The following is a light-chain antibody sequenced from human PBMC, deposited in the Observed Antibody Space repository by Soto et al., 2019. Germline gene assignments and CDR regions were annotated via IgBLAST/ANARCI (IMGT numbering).Light chain of an antibody. CDR3: QQYGSSPIT. Sequence: EIVLTQSPGTLSLSPGERATLSCRASQSVSSSYLAWYQQKPGQAPRLLIYGASSRATGIPDRFSGSGSGTDFTLTISRLEPEDFAVYYWQQYGSSPITFGKGTRLESK. CDR1: QSVSSSY. CDR2: GAS. J-gene: IGKJ5*01. V-gene: IGKV3-20*01.